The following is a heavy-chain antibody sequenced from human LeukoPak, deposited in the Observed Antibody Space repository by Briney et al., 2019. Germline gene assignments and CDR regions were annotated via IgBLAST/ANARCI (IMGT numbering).Heavy chain of an antibody. J-gene: IGHJ4*02. CDR2: ISDDGSYT. D-gene: IGHD2-21*01. CDR3: ASFGISWRSSY. Sequence: GGSLQISCAASGFHFSSHWVHWVRQAPGKGLVWVSRISDDGSYTSNVDSVKGRFTISRDNVNNMLYLHMNSLRAEDTAVYYCASFGISWRSSYWGQGTLVTVSS. CDR1: GFHFSSHW. V-gene: IGHV3-74*01.